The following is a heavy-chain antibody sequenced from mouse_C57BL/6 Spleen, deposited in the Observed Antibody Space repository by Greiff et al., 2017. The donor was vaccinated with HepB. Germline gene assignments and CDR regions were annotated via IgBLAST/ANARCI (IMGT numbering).Heavy chain of an antibody. CDR1: GYSITSGYD. CDR3: ARGLVYWYFDV. J-gene: IGHJ1*03. CDR2: ISYSGST. V-gene: IGHV3-1*01. Sequence: EVQLKESGPGMVKPSQSLSLTCTVTGYSITSGYDWHWIRHFPGNKLEWMGYISYSGSTNYNPSLKSRISITHDTSKNHFFLKLNSVTTEDTATYYCARGLVYWYFDVWGTGTTVTVSS. D-gene: IGHD1-1*02.